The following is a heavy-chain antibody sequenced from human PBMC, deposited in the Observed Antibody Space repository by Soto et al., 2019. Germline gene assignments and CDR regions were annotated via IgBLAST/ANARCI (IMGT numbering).Heavy chain of an antibody. J-gene: IGHJ6*02. Sequence: GESLKISCKGSEYSFANYWIGWVRQTPGKGLEWMGSIYPTDSDSRYSPSFQGQVTISADKSISTAYLQWSSLKASDTAMYYCARSYCSGGGCYSGKYYYYFAMEVWGQGTTVTVSS. V-gene: IGHV5-51*01. CDR1: EYSFANYW. D-gene: IGHD2-15*01. CDR2: IYPTDSDS. CDR3: ARSYCSGGGCYSGKYYYYFAMEV.